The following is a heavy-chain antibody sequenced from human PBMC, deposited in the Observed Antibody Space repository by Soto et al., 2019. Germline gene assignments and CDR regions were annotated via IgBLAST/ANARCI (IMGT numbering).Heavy chain of an antibody. CDR3: ARLEGLATISYYFDF. J-gene: IGHJ4*02. CDR2: IYYRGNA. CDR1: DDSINSDKYY. V-gene: IGHV4-39*01. Sequence: QLQLQESGPGLVKPSETLSLTCSVSDDSINSDKYYWGWIRQPPGKGRGWIGSIYYRGNAYYNPSLQTRVTISLDKSKSQFSLKLNSVTAADSAVYFCARLEGLATISYYFDFWGPGALVTVSS. D-gene: IGHD5-12*01.